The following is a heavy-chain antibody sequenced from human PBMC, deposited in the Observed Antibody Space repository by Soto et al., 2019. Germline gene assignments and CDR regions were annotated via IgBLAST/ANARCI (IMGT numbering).Heavy chain of an antibody. V-gene: IGHV3-11*01. D-gene: IGHD1-1*01. Sequence: QVQLVESGGGLVKPGGSLRLSCAASGFTFSDYYMSWIRQAPGKGLEWVSYISSSGSTIYYADSVKGRFTISRDNAKNSLYLQMNSLRADDSAVYYCARDSLLGTQRGYYYYYMDVWGKGTTVTVSS. J-gene: IGHJ6*03. CDR2: ISSSGSTI. CDR1: GFTFSDYY. CDR3: ARDSLLGTQRGYYYYYMDV.